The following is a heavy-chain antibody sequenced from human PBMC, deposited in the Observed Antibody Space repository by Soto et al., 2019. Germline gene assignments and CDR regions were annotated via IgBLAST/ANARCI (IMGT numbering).Heavy chain of an antibody. CDR1: GFTFSRYA. CDR2: FSGHGGGT. J-gene: IGHJ5*01. Sequence: GGSLRLSCAASGFTFSRYAMSWVRQAPGKGLEWVSTFSGHGGGTYYGDSVKGRFTISRDNSKSSLFLQMSSLSAEDTAVYYCSKGERSTTSNTSFDSWGQGTLVTVSS. D-gene: IGHD3-10*01. V-gene: IGHV3-23*01. CDR3: SKGERSTTSNTSFDS.